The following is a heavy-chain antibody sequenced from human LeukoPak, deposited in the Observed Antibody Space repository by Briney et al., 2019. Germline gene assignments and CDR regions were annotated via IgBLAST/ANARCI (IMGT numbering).Heavy chain of an antibody. CDR2: IYYSGST. D-gene: IGHD2-15*01. CDR1: GGSISSSRYY. V-gene: IGHV4-30-4*08. J-gene: IGHJ4*02. CDR3: ARAPIVVVVAATPYFDY. Sequence: SETLSLTCTVSGGSISSSRYYWGWIRQPPGKGLEWIGYIYYSGSTYYNPSLKSRVTISVDTSKNQFSLKLSSVTAADTAVYYCARAPIVVVVAATPYFDYWGQGTLVTVSS.